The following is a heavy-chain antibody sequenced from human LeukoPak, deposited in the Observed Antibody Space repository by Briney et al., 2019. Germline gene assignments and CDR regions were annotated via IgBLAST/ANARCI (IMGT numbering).Heavy chain of an antibody. J-gene: IGHJ4*02. Sequence: SETLSLTCAVYGGSFSGYYWSWIRQPPGKGLEWIGEINHSGSTNYSPSLKSRVTISVDTSKNQFSLKLSSVTAADTAVYYCARGSRTLRGGYCDYWGQGTLVTVSS. CDR2: INHSGST. CDR3: ARGSRTLRGGYCDY. CDR1: GGSFSGYY. D-gene: IGHD2-15*01. V-gene: IGHV4-34*01.